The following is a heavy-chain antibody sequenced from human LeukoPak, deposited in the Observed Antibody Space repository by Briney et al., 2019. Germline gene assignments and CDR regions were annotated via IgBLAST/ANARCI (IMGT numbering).Heavy chain of an antibody. Sequence: SETLSLTCAVYGGSFSGYYWSWIRQPPGKGLEWIGEINHSGSTNYNPSLKSRVTISVDTSKNQFSLKLSSVTAADTAVYYCARDVGSALLDYWGQGTLVTVSS. V-gene: IGHV4-34*01. CDR3: ARDVGSALLDY. CDR1: GGSFSGYY. J-gene: IGHJ4*02. CDR2: INHSGST. D-gene: IGHD6-25*01.